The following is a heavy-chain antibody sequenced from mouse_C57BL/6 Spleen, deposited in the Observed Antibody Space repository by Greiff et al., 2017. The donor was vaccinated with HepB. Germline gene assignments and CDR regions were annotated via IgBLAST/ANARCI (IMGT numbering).Heavy chain of an antibody. V-gene: IGHV1-53*01. CDR2: INPSNGGT. Sequence: VQLQQPGTELVKPGASVKLSCKASGYTFTSYWMHWVKQRPGQGLEWIGNINPSNGGTNYNEKFKSKATLTVDKSSSTAYMQLISLTSEDSAVYYCAKELTGKGYFDYWGQGTTLTVSS. CDR3: AKELTGKGYFDY. D-gene: IGHD4-1*01. CDR1: GYTFTSYW. J-gene: IGHJ2*01.